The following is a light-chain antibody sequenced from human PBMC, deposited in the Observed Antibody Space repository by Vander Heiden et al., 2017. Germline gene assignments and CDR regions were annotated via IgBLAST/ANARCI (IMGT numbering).Light chain of an antibody. CDR1: QSVGNF. CDR2: DAS. Sequence: ETVLTQSPATLSLSPGERATLSCRASQSVGNFLVWYQQKPGQAPRLLIYDASKRATDIPARFSGSGSGTDFTLTISSLEPEDFAVYYCQQRRNWPLTFGGGTQVDIK. V-gene: IGKV3-11*01. J-gene: IGKJ4*01. CDR3: QQRRNWPLT.